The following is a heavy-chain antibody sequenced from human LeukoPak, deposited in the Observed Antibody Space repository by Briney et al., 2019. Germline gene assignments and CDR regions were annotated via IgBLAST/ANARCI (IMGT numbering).Heavy chain of an antibody. Sequence: SETLSLTCTVSGGSISSSSYYWGWIRQPPGKGLEGIGSIYYSGSTYYNPSLKSRVTISVDTSKNQFSLKLSSVTAADTAVYYCARGEDFVPLFDYWGQGTLVTVSS. V-gene: IGHV4-39*07. CDR3: ARGEDFVPLFDY. CDR2: IYYSGST. J-gene: IGHJ4*02. CDR1: GGSISSSSYY. D-gene: IGHD2-8*01.